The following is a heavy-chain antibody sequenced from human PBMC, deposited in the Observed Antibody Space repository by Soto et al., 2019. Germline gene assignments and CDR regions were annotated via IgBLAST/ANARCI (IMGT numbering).Heavy chain of an antibody. CDR3: ARDLGNQYSSGWPRKENFYYYYYYGMDV. CDR2: IYYSGST. J-gene: IGHJ6*02. Sequence: PSETLSLTCTVCGGSISSYYWSWIRQPPGKGLEWIGYIYYSGSTNYNPSLKSRVTISVDTSKNQFSLKLSSVTAADTAVYYCARDLGNQYSSGWPRKENFYYYYYYGMDVWGQGTTVTVSS. D-gene: IGHD6-19*01. CDR1: GGSISSYY. V-gene: IGHV4-59*01.